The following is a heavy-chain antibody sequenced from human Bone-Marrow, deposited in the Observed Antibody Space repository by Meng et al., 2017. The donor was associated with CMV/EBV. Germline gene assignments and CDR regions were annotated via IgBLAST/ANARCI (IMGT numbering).Heavy chain of an antibody. CDR3: ARDAEYSSSPTGY. Sequence: ASVKVSCKASGYTFTAHYFHWVRQAPGQGLEWMGWIHPDRGDTNYAQQFQGRVTLTRDTSIHTGYMELTRLTLDDTAVYYCARDAEYSSSPTGYWGQGTLVTVSS. V-gene: IGHV1-2*02. D-gene: IGHD6-13*01. CDR2: IHPDRGDT. J-gene: IGHJ4*02. CDR1: GYTFTAHY.